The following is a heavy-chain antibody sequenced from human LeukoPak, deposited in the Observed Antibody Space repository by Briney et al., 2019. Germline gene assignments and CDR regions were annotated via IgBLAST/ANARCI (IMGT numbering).Heavy chain of an antibody. CDR2: ISSSGSTI. V-gene: IGHV3-11*01. D-gene: IGHD3-10*01. CDR1: GFTFSDYY. J-gene: IGHJ4*02. Sequence: GGSLRLSCAASGFTFSDYYMSWIRQAPGKGLEWVSYISSSGSTIYYADSVKGRFTISRDNSKNTLYLQMNSLRAEDTAVYYCAKDKRFGELGVYWGQGTLVTVSS. CDR3: AKDKRFGELGVY.